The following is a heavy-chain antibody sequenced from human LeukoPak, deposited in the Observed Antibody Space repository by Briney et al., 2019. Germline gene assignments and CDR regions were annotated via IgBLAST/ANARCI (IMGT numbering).Heavy chain of an antibody. CDR2: IYYSGST. V-gene: IGHV4-31*03. CDR3: ARGRAYYDSKAFDI. J-gene: IGHJ3*02. CDR1: GGSINSGGYY. Sequence: SETLSLTCTVSGGSINSGGYYWSWIRQHPGKGLEWIGYIYYSGSTYYNPSVKSRVTISVDTSNNQFSLKLSSVTAADTAVYYCARGRAYYDSKAFDIWGQGTMVTVSS. D-gene: IGHD3-22*01.